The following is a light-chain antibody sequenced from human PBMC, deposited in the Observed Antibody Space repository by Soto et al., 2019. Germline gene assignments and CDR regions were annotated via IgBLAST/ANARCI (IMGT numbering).Light chain of an antibody. CDR1: QTVLSY. CDR2: DAS. V-gene: IGKV3-11*01. J-gene: IGKJ4*01. CDR3: QQRSNWPLT. Sequence: EVVLTQSPATLSLSPGEGATLSCRASQTVLSYLAWYQQRPGQAPRLLIYDASSRAPGIPARFSGSGSGTDFTLTISSLEPEDFAVYYCQQRSNWPLTFGGGTKVDIK.